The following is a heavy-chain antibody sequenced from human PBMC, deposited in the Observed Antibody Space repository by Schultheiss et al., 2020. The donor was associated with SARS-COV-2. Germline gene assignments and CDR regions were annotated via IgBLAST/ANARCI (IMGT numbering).Heavy chain of an antibody. J-gene: IGHJ4*02. V-gene: IGHV3-7*01. CDR3: ARGLGFLECF. Sequence: GASLKISCAASGFTFSSYWMSWVRQAPGKGLEWVANIKQDGSEKYYVDSVKGRFTISRDNAKNSLYLQMNSLRAEDTAVYYCARGLGFLECFWGQGTLVTVSS. CDR1: GFTFSSYW. D-gene: IGHD3-3*02. CDR2: IKQDGSEK.